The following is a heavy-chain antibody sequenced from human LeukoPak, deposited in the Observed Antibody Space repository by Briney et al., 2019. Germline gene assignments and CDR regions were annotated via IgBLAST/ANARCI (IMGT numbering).Heavy chain of an antibody. Sequence: PGGSLRLSCAASGFTFSSYEMNWVRQAPGKGLEWVSYISSSGSTIYYADSVKGRFTISRDNAKNSLYLQMNSLRAEDTAVYYCARAPFRFDWLPYPDYWGQGTLVTVSS. CDR1: GFTFSSYE. D-gene: IGHD3-9*01. V-gene: IGHV3-48*03. J-gene: IGHJ4*02. CDR2: ISSSGSTI. CDR3: ARAPFRFDWLPYPDY.